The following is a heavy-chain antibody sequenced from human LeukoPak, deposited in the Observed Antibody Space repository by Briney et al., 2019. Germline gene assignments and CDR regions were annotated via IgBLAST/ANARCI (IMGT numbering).Heavy chain of an antibody. CDR2: ISGSGGST. CDR3: AKDEGPSVDGDYFEY. Sequence: GGSLRLSCAASGFTFSSYGMSWVRQAPGKGLEWVSAISGSGGSTYYADSVKGRFTISRDNSKNTLYLQMNSLRAEDTAVYYCAKDEGPSVDGDYFEYWGQGTLVTVSS. J-gene: IGHJ4*02. CDR1: GFTFSSYG. V-gene: IGHV3-23*01. D-gene: IGHD3-10*01.